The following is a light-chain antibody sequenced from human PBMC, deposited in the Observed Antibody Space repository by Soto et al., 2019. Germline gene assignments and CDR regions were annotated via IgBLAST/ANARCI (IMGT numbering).Light chain of an antibody. J-gene: IGLJ2*01. CDR1: SSDVGGYNY. V-gene: IGLV2-8*01. CDR3: SSFAGGGNPVL. Sequence: QSVLTQPPSASGSLGQSVTISCTGTSSDVGGYNYVSWHQQHPGKAPKVMIYEVTKRPPGVPDRFSGSKSGNTASLTVSGLKDEDEADYYCSSFAGGGNPVLLGGGTKLTVL. CDR2: EVT.